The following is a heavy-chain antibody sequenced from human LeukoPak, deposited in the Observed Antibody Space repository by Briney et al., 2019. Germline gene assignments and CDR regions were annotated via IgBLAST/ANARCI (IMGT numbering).Heavy chain of an antibody. J-gene: IGHJ4*02. D-gene: IGHD3-22*01. CDR2: IVVGSGNT. CDR3: ARATNYYDSSGYNY. CDR1: GFTFTSSA. V-gene: IGHV1-58*01. Sequence: ASVKVSCKASGFTFTSSAVQWVRQARGQRLEWIGWIVVGSGNTNYAQKFQERVTMTRDTSTSTVYMELSSLRSEDTAVYYCARATNYYDSSGYNYWGQGTLVTVSS.